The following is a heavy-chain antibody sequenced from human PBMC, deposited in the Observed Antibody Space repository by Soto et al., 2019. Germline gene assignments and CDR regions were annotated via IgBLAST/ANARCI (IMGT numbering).Heavy chain of an antibody. V-gene: IGHV4-59*02. D-gene: IGHD6-19*01. CDR2: IFHSGSS. J-gene: IGHJ4*02. Sequence: SETLSLTCTVSGGSVTGFYWSWIRQPPGKRLEWIGYIFHSGSSNYNPSLKSRVTISVDTSKSQVSLRLTSVTAADTAVYYRARETGLGVDHIDYWGRGTLVTVSS. CDR3: ARETGLGVDHIDY. CDR1: GGSVTGFY.